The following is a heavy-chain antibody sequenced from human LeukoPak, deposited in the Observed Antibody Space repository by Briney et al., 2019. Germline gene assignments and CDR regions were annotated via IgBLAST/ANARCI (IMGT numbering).Heavy chain of an antibody. J-gene: IGHJ4*02. V-gene: IGHV3-53*01. CDR1: GFTFSSYA. CDR2: IYNTDSP. D-gene: IGHD6-13*01. Sequence: GGSLRLSCAASGFTFSSYAMSWVRQAPGKGLEWVSVIYNTDSPYYADSVKGRFTISRDNSKNTLYLQMNSLRVEDTAMYYCARDLPDSTRGEDYWGQGTLVTVSS. CDR3: ARDLPDSTRGEDY.